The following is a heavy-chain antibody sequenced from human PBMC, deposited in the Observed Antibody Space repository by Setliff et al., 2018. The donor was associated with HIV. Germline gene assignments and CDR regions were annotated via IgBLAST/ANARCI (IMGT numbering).Heavy chain of an antibody. Sequence: ETLSLSCEGSGFTFSVYGMHWVRQAPGRGLEWVSSISIGSGAAIYYAESVQGRFTVSRDNSKNSLYLQVNSLRVEDTAVYYCARDYLYYSMYNGSPVYGMDVWGQGTTVTVSS. CDR2: ISIGSGAAI. V-gene: IGHV3-21*01. CDR1: GFTFSVYG. CDR3: ARDYLYYSMYNGSPVYGMDV. J-gene: IGHJ6*02. D-gene: IGHD3-10*01.